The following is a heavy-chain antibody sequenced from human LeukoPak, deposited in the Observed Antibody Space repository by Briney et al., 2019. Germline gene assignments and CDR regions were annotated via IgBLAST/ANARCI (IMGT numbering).Heavy chain of an antibody. CDR3: ARAYYYDSSGYYYDY. J-gene: IGHJ4*02. CDR1: GYTFTGYY. V-gene: IGHV1-2*02. CDR2: INPNSGGT. D-gene: IGHD3-22*01. Sequence: ASVKVSCKASGYTFTGYYMHWVRQAPGQGLEWMGWINPNSGGTNYAQKFQGRVTMTRDTSISTAYMELSRLRSDDTAVCYCARAYYYDSSGYYYDYWGQGTLVTVSS.